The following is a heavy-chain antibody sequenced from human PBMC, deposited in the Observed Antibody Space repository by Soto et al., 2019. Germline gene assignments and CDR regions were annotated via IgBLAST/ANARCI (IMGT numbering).Heavy chain of an antibody. CDR1: GFMFSAYT. V-gene: IGHV3-21*01. J-gene: IGHJ4*02. Sequence: GSLRLSCAASGFMFSAYTMNWIRQAPGKGLEWVSSISSLSSYMYYADSVKGRFTISRDNAKNSLSLQMDSLRAEDTAVYFCARGTSNLLLDYWGQGTLVTVSS. D-gene: IGHD2-8*01. CDR3: ARGTSNLLLDY. CDR2: ISSLSSYM.